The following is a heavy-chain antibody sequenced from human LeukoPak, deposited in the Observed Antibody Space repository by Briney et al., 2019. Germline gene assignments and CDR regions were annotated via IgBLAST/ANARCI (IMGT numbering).Heavy chain of an antibody. CDR3: ASGPTARFDY. Sequence: SETLSLTCTVSGGSISSGSYYWSWIRQPAGKGLEWIGRIYTSGSTNYNPSLKSRVTISVDTSKNQFSLKLSSVTAADTAVYYCASGPTARFDYWGQGTLVTVSS. D-gene: IGHD3/OR15-3a*01. V-gene: IGHV4-61*02. CDR2: IYTSGST. J-gene: IGHJ4*02. CDR1: GGSISSGSYY.